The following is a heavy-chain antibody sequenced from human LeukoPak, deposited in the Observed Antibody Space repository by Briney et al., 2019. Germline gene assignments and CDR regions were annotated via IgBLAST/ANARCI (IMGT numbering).Heavy chain of an antibody. Sequence: GGSLRLSCASSVFDFSNFWMSWVRQAPGEGLDWVANIDEDGNSDYYMDSVKGRFTISRDNAKNSLYLHINSLRGDDTAVYYCARDAGDDDYSVDYFDYWGQGRLVTASS. J-gene: IGHJ4*02. CDR3: ARDAGDDDYSVDYFDY. D-gene: IGHD5-12*01. CDR2: IDEDGNSD. CDR1: VFDFSNFW. V-gene: IGHV3-7*01.